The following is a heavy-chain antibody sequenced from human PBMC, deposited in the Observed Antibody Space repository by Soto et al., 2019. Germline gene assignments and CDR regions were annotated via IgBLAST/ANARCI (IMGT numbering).Heavy chain of an antibody. CDR3: ARRPRRYSYGGDLPMSTTSYYYGMDV. CDR2: IDPSDSYT. CDR1: GYSFTSYW. V-gene: IGHV5-10-1*01. J-gene: IGHJ6*02. Sequence: PGESLKISCKGSGYSFTSYWISWVRQMPGKGLEWMGRIDPSDSYTNYSPSFQGHVTISADKSISTAYLQWSSLKASDTAMYYCARRPRRYSYGGDLPMSTTSYYYGMDVWGQGTTVTVSS. D-gene: IGHD5-18*01.